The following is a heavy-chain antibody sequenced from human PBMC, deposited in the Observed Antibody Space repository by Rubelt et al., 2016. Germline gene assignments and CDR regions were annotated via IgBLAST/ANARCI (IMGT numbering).Heavy chain of an antibody. Sequence: QAPGKGLEWVSSISSSSSYIYYADSVKGRFTISRDNAKNSLYLQMNSLRAEDTALYYCAKDMGGGVVVPAAMVPDAFDIWGQGTMVTVSS. J-gene: IGHJ3*02. CDR2: ISSSSSYI. D-gene: IGHD2-2*01. V-gene: IGHV3-21*04. CDR3: AKDMGGGVVVPAAMVPDAFDI.